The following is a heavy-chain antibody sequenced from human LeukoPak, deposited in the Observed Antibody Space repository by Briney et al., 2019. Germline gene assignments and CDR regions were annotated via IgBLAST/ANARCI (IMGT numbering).Heavy chain of an antibody. CDR3: ARVSFYCSSTSCSGAYGMDV. CDR2: IYHSGST. V-gene: IGHV4-30-2*01. J-gene: IGHJ6*02. CDR1: GGSISSGGYS. D-gene: IGHD2-2*01. Sequence: SQTLSLTCAVSGGSISSGGYSWSWIRQPPGKGLEWIGYIYHSGSTYYNPSLKSRVTISVDRSKNQFSLKLSSVTAADTAVYHCARVSFYCSSTSCSGAYGMDVWGQGTTVTVSS.